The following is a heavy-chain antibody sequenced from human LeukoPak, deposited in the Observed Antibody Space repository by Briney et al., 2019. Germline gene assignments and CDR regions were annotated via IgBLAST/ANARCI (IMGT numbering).Heavy chain of an antibody. CDR3: ARDRRCSSTSCYIFDY. CDR1: GFTFSSYS. D-gene: IGHD2-2*02. V-gene: IGHV3-21*01. CDR2: ISSSSSYI. J-gene: IGHJ4*02. Sequence: PGGSLRLSCAASGFTFSSYSMNWVRQAPGKGLEWVSSISSSSSYIYYADSVKGRFTISRDNAKNSLYLQMNSLRAEDTAVYYCARDRRCSSTSCYIFDYWGQGTLVTVSS.